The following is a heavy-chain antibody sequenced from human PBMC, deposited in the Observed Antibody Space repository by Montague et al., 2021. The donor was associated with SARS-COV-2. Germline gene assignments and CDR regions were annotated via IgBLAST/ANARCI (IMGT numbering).Heavy chain of an antibody. CDR1: GGSISTNY. V-gene: IGHV4-59*12. Sequence: SETLSLTCTVSGGSISTNYWSWIRQPPGKGLEWIGYIYYSGSTNYNPSLKSRITMSVDTSKNQFSLKVSSVTAADTAVYYCAREHQVSGVRAWGQGTLVTVSS. D-gene: IGHD6-19*01. CDR3: AREHQVSGVRA. CDR2: IYYSGST. J-gene: IGHJ5*02.